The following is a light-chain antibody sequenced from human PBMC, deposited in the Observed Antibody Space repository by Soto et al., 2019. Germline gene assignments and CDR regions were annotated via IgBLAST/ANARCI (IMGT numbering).Light chain of an antibody. CDR2: WAS. V-gene: IGKV4-1*01. CDR1: QSILYSSNNKNY. Sequence: DIVMTQSPDSLAVSLGERATINCKSSQSILYSSNNKNYLAWYQQKPGQPPRLLIYWASTRESGVTDRFSGSGSGTDFTLSISSLQAEDVSVYYCQQYRTTPPTFGGGTKVEIK. J-gene: IGKJ4*01. CDR3: QQYRTTPPT.